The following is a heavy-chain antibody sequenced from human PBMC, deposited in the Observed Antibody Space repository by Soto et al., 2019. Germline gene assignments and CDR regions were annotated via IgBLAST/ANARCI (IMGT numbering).Heavy chain of an antibody. V-gene: IGHV1-69*13. CDR1: GGTFSSYA. CDR2: IIPIFGTA. Sequence: SVKVSCKASGGTFSSYAISWVRQAPGQGLEWMGGIIPIFGTANYAQKFQGRVTITADESTSTAYMELSSLRSEDTAVYYCAKDRGAYYCDSSGYYPRVLDYWGQGTLVTVSS. CDR3: AKDRGAYYCDSSGYYPRVLDY. J-gene: IGHJ4*02. D-gene: IGHD3-22*01.